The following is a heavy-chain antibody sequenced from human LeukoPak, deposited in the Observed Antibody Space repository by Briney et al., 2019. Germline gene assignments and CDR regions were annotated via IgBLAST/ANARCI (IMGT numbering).Heavy chain of an antibody. D-gene: IGHD2/OR15-2a*01. J-gene: IGHJ3*02. CDR3: ASLSFRDAFDI. Sequence: PEGSLRLSCAASGFIFDDYAMHWVRQAPGKGLEWVSGISWDSDSIDYADSVKGRFTISRDNAKNSLYLQMNSLRAEDTAVYYCASLSFRDAFDIWGQGTMVTVSS. CDR1: GFIFDDYA. CDR2: ISWDSDSI. V-gene: IGHV3-9*01.